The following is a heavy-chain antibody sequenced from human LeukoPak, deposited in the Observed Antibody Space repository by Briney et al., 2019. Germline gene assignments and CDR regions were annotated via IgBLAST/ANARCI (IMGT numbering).Heavy chain of an antibody. J-gene: IGHJ6*04. CDR1: GGSMNSHY. CDR3: ARVGVAAAGKPLDV. D-gene: IGHD6-13*01. CDR2: IYYSGST. V-gene: IGHV4-59*11. Sequence: SETLSLTCIVSGGSMNSHYWSWLRQPPGKGLEWIGYIYYSGSTYYNPSLKSRVTISVDTSKNQFSLKLSSVTAADTAVDYCARVGVAAAGKPLDVWGKGTTVTVSS.